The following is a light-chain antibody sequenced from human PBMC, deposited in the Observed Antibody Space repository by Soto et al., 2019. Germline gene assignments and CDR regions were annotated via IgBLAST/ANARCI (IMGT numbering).Light chain of an antibody. J-gene: IGLJ3*02. Sequence: QSALTQPPSASGSPGQSVTISCTGTSSDVGAYKYVSWYQQYPGKAPKLMIYEVSKRPSGFPDRFSGSKSGNTASLTVSGLQAEDESDYSCTSYVGSNIWVFGGGTKLTVL. CDR1: SSDVGAYKY. CDR3: TSYVGSNIWV. CDR2: EVS. V-gene: IGLV2-8*01.